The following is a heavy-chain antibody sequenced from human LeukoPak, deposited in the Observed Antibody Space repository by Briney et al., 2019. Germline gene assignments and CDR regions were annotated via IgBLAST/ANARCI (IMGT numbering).Heavy chain of an antibody. CDR3: AKGIRGYSSSWFDPYFDY. CDR1: GFTFSSEA. Sequence: PGGSLRLSCAVSGFTFSSEAMGWVRQLPGGGLEWVSTISPAGGTTYYAESMKGRFTISRDNAKNSLYLQMNSLRAEDTALYYCAKGIRGYSSSWFDPYFDYWGQGTLVSVSS. D-gene: IGHD6-13*01. CDR2: ISPAGGTT. V-gene: IGHV3-23*01. J-gene: IGHJ4*02.